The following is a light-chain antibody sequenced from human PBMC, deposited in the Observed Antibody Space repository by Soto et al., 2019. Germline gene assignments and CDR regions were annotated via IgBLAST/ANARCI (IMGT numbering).Light chain of an antibody. J-gene: IGKJ4*01. CDR1: QSVSINF. CDR2: AAS. Sequence: EIVLTQSPGTLSLSPGERATLSCRASQSVSINFLAWYQQKPGQAPRLLIYAASSRATGIPDRFSGSGSGTDLTLTISRLEPEDFALYYCQQYGTSPLTFGGGTKVDIK. CDR3: QQYGTSPLT. V-gene: IGKV3-20*01.